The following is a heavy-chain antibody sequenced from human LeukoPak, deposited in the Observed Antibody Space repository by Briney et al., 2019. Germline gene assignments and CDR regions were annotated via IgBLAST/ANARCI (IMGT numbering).Heavy chain of an antibody. J-gene: IGHJ4*02. Sequence: GGSLRLSCAASGFTFSTYAMSWVRQAPGKGLEWVSAISGSGGGTYYADSVRGRFTISRDNSKNTLYLQMNSLRAEDTAIYYCAKSCYDILTGQPYWGQGTLVTVSS. D-gene: IGHD3-9*01. CDR2: ISGSGGGT. CDR1: GFTFSTYA. V-gene: IGHV3-23*01. CDR3: AKSCYDILTGQPY.